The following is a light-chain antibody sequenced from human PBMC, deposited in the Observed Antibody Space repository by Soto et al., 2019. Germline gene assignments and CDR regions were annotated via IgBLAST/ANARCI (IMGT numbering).Light chain of an antibody. V-gene: IGLV2-23*02. CDR2: EVT. Sequence: QSVLTQPASVSGSPGQSITIPCTGTSGDVGGYNLVSWYQQHPGKAPKLMIYEVTERPSGVSNRFSGSKSGNTASLTISGLQPDDEADYYCCSYAGNSEVFATGTKLTVL. J-gene: IGLJ1*01. CDR1: SGDVGGYNL. CDR3: CSYAGNSEV.